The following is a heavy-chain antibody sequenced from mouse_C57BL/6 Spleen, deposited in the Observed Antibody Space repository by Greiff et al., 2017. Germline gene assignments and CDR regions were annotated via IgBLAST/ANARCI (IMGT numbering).Heavy chain of an antibody. D-gene: IGHD1-1*01. CDR2: IDPRSGNT. J-gene: IGHJ4*01. CDR3: ARPLNYYGSSYEAMDY. CDR1: GYTFTSYG. V-gene: IGHV1-81*01. Sequence: VKLVESGAELARPGASVKLSCKASGYTFTSYGISWVKQRTGQGLEWIGEIDPRSGNTYYNEKFKGKATLTADKSSSTAYMELRSLTSEDSAVYFCARPLNYYGSSYEAMDYWGQGTSVTVSS.